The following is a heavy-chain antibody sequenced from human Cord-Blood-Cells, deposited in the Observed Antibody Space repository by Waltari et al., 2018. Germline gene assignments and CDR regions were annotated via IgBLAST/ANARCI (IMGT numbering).Heavy chain of an antibody. CDR3: TSQLPAAPNSYYYYGMDV. D-gene: IGHD2-2*01. J-gene: IGHJ6*02. CDR2: IRSKAYGGTT. V-gene: IGHV3-49*04. CDR1: GFTFGDYA. Sequence: EVQLVESGGGLVQPGRSLRLSCTASGFTFGDYAMSWVRQAPGKGLEWVGFIRSKAYGGTTEYAASVKGRFTISRDDSKSIAYLQMNSLKTEDTAVYYCTSQLPAAPNSYYYYGMDVWGQGTTVTVSS.